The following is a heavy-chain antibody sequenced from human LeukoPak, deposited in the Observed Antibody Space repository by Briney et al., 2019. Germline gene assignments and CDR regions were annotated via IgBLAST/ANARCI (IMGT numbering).Heavy chain of an antibody. CDR2: INSDGSST. Sequence: GGSLRLSCAASGFTPSSYWMHWVRQAPGKGLVWVSRINSDGSSTSYADSVKGRFTISRDNAKNTLYLQMNSLRAEDTAVYYCARRNIAAAALDYWGRGTLVTVSS. J-gene: IGHJ4*02. CDR3: ARRNIAAAALDY. V-gene: IGHV3-74*01. CDR1: GFTPSSYW. D-gene: IGHD6-13*01.